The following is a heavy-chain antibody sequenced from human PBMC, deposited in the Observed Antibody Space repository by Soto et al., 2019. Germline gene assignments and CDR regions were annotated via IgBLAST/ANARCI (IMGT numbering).Heavy chain of an antibody. CDR3: ARGDSSEYGMDV. J-gene: IGHJ6*02. Sequence: GASVKVSCKASGGTFSSYAISCVRQAPGQGLEWMGGIIPIFGTANYAQKFQGRVTITADESTSTAYMELSGLRSEDTAVYYCARGDSSEYGMDVWGQGTTVTVSS. D-gene: IGHD2-21*02. CDR1: GGTFSSYA. V-gene: IGHV1-69*13. CDR2: IIPIFGTA.